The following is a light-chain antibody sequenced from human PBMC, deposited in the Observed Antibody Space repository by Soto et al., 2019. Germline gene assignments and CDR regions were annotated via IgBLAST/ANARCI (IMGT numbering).Light chain of an antibody. Sequence: EIVLTQSPGTLSFSPGERATLSCRASQSVSSSYLAWYQQKPGQAPRLLIHGASSRATGIPDRISGSGSGTDFTLTISRLEPEDFAVYYCQQYGSSPITFGQGTKVDIK. J-gene: IGKJ1*01. V-gene: IGKV3-20*01. CDR2: GAS. CDR1: QSVSSSY. CDR3: QQYGSSPIT.